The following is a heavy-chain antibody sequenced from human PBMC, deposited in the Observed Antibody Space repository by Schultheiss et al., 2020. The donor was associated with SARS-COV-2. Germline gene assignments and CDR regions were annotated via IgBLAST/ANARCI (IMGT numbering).Heavy chain of an antibody. CDR1: GYRFTTSW. CDR3: ARTDTFGYFDY. J-gene: IGHJ4*02. Sequence: GESLKISCKGSGYRFTTSWIGWVRQMPGKGLEWIGIINPGDSQIKYSQSFQSQVTISADWSINIAYLQWRSLKASDTAMYFCARTDTFGYFDYWGQGTLVTVSS. CDR2: INPGDSQI. D-gene: IGHD3-16*01. V-gene: IGHV5-51*01.